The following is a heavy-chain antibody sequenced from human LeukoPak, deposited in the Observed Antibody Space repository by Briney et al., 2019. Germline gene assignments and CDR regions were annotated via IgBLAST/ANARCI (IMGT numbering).Heavy chain of an antibody. CDR1: GGTISSYY. J-gene: IGHJ3*02. CDR3: AGRLYYDILTGYQRGHAFDI. Sequence: SETLSLTCTVSGGTISSYYWSWIRQPPGKGLEWIGYIYYSGSTNYNPSLKSRVTISVDTSKNQFSLKLSSVTAADTAVYYCAGRLYYDILTGYQRGHAFDIWGQGTMVTVSS. D-gene: IGHD3-9*01. CDR2: IYYSGST. V-gene: IGHV4-59*01.